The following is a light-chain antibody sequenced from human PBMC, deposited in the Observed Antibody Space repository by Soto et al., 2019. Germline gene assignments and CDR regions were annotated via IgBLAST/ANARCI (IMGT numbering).Light chain of an antibody. V-gene: IGLV2-14*01. Sequence: QSALTQPASVSGSPGQSITISCTGTSSDVGGYNSVSWYQQHPGKAPKLMIYEVTNRPSGVSNRFSGSKSGNTASLTLSGLQAEDEADYYCSSYTTSSTVVFGGGTKLTVL. CDR1: SSDVGGYNS. J-gene: IGLJ2*01. CDR2: EVT. CDR3: SSYTTSSTVV.